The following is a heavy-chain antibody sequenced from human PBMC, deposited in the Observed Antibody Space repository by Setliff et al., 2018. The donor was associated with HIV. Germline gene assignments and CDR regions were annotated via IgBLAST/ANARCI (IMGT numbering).Heavy chain of an antibody. J-gene: IGHJ4*02. CDR3: ATALTANRNYEPHFDY. CDR2: VIPIFGTP. Sequence: GASVKVSCKASGGTFSTFSSSAISWVRQAPGQGLEWMGGVIPIFGTPKYPQKFQGRVTITADDSTTTAYMELSRLKPDDTAIYYCATALTANRNYEPHFDYWGQGSLVTVSS. V-gene: IGHV1-69*13. D-gene: IGHD1-7*01. CDR1: GGTFSTFSSSA.